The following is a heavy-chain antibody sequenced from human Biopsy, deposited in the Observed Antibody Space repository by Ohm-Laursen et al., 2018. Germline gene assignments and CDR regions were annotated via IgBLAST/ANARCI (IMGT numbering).Heavy chain of an antibody. CDR2: IYNTETT. D-gene: IGHD3-22*01. CDR3: VRGVDYYDPYRYYALDV. V-gene: IGHV4-39*01. Sequence: SETLSLTCTVSGGSISSSTPYYWAWLRQPPGKGLEWIGSIYNTETTFYNPSLKSRVTISVDTSKNQFSLKVRSVTAADTAVYYCVRGVDYYDPYRYYALDVWGQGTTVTVSS. J-gene: IGHJ6*02. CDR1: GGSISSSTPYY.